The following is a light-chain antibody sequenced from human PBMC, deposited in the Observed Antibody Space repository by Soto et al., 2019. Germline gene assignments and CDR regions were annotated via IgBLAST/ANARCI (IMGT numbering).Light chain of an antibody. CDR1: QSVSSN. CDR3: QQYINWPWT. J-gene: IGKJ1*01. CDR2: GAS. Sequence: EILMTQSPATLSVSLGERSTLSCRASQSVSSNLAWYQLKPGQAPRLLIHGASTRATGVPARFSGSGSGTEFTLAISSLQSEDFAVYYCQQYINWPWTFGQGTKVDI. V-gene: IGKV3-15*01.